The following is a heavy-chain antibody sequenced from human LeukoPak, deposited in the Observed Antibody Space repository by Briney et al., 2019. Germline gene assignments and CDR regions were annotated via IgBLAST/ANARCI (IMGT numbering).Heavy chain of an antibody. CDR3: AELGITMIGGV. D-gene: IGHD3-10*02. J-gene: IGHJ6*04. CDR2: ICSSGSTI. CDR1: GFTFSSYE. V-gene: IGHV3-48*03. Sequence: QPGGSLRLSCAASGFTFSSYEMNWVRQAPGKGLEWVSYICSSGSTIYYADPVKGRFTISRDNAKNSLYLQMNSLRAEDTAVYYCAELGITMIGGVWGKGTTVTISS.